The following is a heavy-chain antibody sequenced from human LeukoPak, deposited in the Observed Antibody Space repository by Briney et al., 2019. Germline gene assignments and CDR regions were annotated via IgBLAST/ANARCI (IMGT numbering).Heavy chain of an antibody. V-gene: IGHV3-9*01. CDR2: ISWNSGNT. CDR3: AKSGTYSSSSGYIDS. CDR1: RFTFDGYA. Sequence: GGSLRLSCAASRFTFDGYAMHWVRHARGKGLEWVSSISWNSGNTDYAASVKGRFTISRDNAKKSLRLQMNSLRAEDTALYYCAKSGTYSSSSGYIDSWGQEPWSPSPQ. D-gene: IGHD6-6*01. J-gene: IGHJ5*01.